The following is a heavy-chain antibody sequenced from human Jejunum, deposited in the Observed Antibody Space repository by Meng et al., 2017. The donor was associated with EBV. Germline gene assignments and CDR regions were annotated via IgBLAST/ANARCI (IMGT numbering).Heavy chain of an antibody. CDR1: GFTVSDHY. CDR3: ARVRHGNSWVPLDY. J-gene: IGHJ4*02. V-gene: IGHV3-11*01. D-gene: IGHD6-13*01. CDR2: ISSSGDVL. Sequence: QVQLVESGGGLVKPGETLILSCAASGFTVSDHYMKWIRQAPGKGLQWVSSISSSGDVLNYEDSVKGRFTISRDNAKKSLLLQMNSLRVEDTAVYYCARVRHGNSWVPLDYWGQGTLVTVSS.